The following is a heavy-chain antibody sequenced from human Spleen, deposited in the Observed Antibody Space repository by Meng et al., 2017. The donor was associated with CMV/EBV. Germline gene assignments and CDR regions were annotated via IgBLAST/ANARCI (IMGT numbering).Heavy chain of an antibody. J-gene: IGHJ5*02. CDR2: IHPNTGGT. D-gene: IGHD6-19*01. Sequence: ASGSPFTAFYIPGVRQAPGQGLEWMGWIHPNTGGTNYAQRFQGRVTMTRDTSISTAYMELSGLRSDDTAVYYCAKDSSGWYNWFDPWGQGTLVTVSS. CDR1: GSPFTAFY. CDR3: AKDSSGWYNWFDP. V-gene: IGHV1-2*02.